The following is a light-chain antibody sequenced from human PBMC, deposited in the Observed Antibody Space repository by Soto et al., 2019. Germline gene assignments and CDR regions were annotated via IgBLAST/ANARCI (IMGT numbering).Light chain of an antibody. CDR3: HQSYITPPA. Sequence: DVQMTQSPSSLSASVGDRVTITCRASKNIDIYLNWYQQKPGRPPTLLIYTTSRLQSGVPTRSSGSGSCIDFTLTISNLQPEDFATYSCHQSYITPPAFGQGTKVGIK. CDR1: KNIDIY. V-gene: IGKV1-39*01. CDR2: TTS. J-gene: IGKJ2*01.